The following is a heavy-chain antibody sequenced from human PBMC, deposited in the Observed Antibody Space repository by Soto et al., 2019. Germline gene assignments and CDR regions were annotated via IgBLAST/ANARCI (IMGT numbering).Heavy chain of an antibody. J-gene: IGHJ4*02. D-gene: IGHD2-2*01. V-gene: IGHV4-59*01. CDR1: SGSISIYS. Sequence: SSETLSLTCTVSSGSISIYSWSWIRQPPGKGLEWIGYVSYSGSTNYNPSLKSRVTISVDTSKNQFSLKLSSVTAAGTAVYYCARTSYQLLMFDYWGQGTLVTVSS. CDR2: VSYSGST. CDR3: ARTSYQLLMFDY.